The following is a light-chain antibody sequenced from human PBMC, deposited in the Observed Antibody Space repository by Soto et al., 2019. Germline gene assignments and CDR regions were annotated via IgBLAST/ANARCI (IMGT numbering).Light chain of an antibody. J-gene: IGKJ1*01. CDR3: KQYSTYPWT. V-gene: IGKV1-5*03. CDR1: QTISTL. CDR2: KAS. Sequence: DIQMTQSPSTLSASVGDRVTITCRASQTISTLLAWYQQRPGKAPNLLIYKASSLESGVPSRFSGSGSGTEFNLTISSLQPDDFATYFCKQYSTYPWTFGEGTKVDIK.